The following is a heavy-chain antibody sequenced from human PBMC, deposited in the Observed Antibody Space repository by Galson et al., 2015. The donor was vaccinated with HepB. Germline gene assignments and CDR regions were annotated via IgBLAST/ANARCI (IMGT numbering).Heavy chain of an antibody. D-gene: IGHD6-13*01. CDR1: GGTFSSYA. CDR2: IIPIFGTA. CDR3: ARDLLNKKRIAAAPYYYGMDV. Sequence: SVKVSCKASGGTFSSYAISWVRQAPGQGLEWMGGIIPIFGTAKYAQKFQGRVTITADEFTSTAYMELSSLRSEDTAVYYCARDLLNKKRIAAAPYYYGMDVWGQGTTVTVSS. V-gene: IGHV1-69*13. J-gene: IGHJ6*02.